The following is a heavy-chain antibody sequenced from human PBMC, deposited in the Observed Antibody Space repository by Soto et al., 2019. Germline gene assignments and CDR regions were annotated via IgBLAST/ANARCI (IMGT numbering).Heavy chain of an antibody. CDR2: ISWNSGSI. Sequence: GGSLRLSCAASGFTFDDYAMHWVLQAPGKGLEWVSGISWNSGSIGYADSVKGRFTISRDNAKNSLYLQMNSLRAEDTALYYCAKDIGLHRYYGSGALEPTGIWGQGTMVTVSS. D-gene: IGHD3-10*01. J-gene: IGHJ3*02. CDR3: AKDIGLHRYYGSGALEPTGI. V-gene: IGHV3-9*01. CDR1: GFTFDDYA.